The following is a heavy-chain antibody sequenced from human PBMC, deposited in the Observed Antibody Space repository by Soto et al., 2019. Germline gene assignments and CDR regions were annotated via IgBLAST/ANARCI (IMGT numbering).Heavy chain of an antibody. D-gene: IGHD2-21*02. CDR2: IYYSGST. CDR3: ARHPSDFWFDP. Sequence: QLQLQESGPGLVKPSETLSLTCSVSGGSISSSSYFWGWIRQPPGKGLEWIGSIYYSGSTYYNPSLKRRATVSVDTSKNQFSLKLGSVTAADTAVYYCARHPSDFWFDPWGQGTLVTVSS. CDR1: GGSISSSSYF. J-gene: IGHJ5*02. V-gene: IGHV4-39*01.